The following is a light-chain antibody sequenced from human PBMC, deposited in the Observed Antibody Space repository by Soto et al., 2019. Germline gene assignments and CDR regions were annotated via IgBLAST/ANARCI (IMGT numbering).Light chain of an antibody. J-gene: IGLJ2*01. CDR3: TSYTTTSTVL. V-gene: IGLV2-14*01. CDR2: EVS. CDR1: SSDVGYYNY. Sequence: QSVLTQPASVSGSPGQSITISCTGTSSDVGYYNYVSWYQQYPGKAPKLMIYEVSNRPSGVSNRFSGSKSGNTASLTISGLQSEDEADYYCTSYTTTSTVLFGGGTKLTVL.